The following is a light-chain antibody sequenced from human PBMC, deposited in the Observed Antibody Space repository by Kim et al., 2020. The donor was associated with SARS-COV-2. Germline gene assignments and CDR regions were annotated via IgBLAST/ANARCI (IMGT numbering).Light chain of an antibody. CDR2: TAS. J-gene: IGKJ1*01. CDR1: HDISSS. CDR3: QQAKNFPWT. Sequence: DIQMTQSPSSVPASAGDRVTITCRASHDISSSLAWYQQKPGKAPKLLIYTASGLQSGVPSRFSGSGSGTDFTLTINSLQPEDFATYYCQQAKNFPWTFGQGTKVDIK. V-gene: IGKV1D-12*01.